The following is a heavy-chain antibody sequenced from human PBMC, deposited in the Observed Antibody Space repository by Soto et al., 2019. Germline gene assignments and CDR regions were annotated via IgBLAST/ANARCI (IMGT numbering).Heavy chain of an antibody. CDR3: SRAGILTTPYYTDY. J-gene: IGHJ4*02. D-gene: IGHD2-21*01. CDR1: GFTFSDYY. V-gene: IGHV3-72*01. Sequence: EVQLVDSGGGLVQPAGSLRLSCAASGFTFSDYYMDWVRQAPGKGLEWVGRVRNKANSYTTEYAASVKGRCTVSRDDSRNSLYLQMNSLKTGDTAMYYCSRAGILTTPYYTDYWGLGTLVTVSS. CDR2: VRNKANSYTT.